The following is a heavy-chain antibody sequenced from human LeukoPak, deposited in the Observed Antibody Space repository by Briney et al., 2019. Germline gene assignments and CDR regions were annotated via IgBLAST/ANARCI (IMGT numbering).Heavy chain of an antibody. D-gene: IGHD3-10*01. J-gene: IGHJ5*02. CDR1: GGSISSYY. V-gene: IGHV4-59*01. CDR2: IYYSGST. CDR3: ARGRFRGVIITGFDP. Sequence: KPSETLSLTCTVSGGSISSYYWSWIRQPPGKGLEWIGYIYYSGSTNYNPSLKSRVTISVDTSKNQFSLKLSSVTAADTAVYYCARGRFRGVIITGFDPWGQGTLVTVSS.